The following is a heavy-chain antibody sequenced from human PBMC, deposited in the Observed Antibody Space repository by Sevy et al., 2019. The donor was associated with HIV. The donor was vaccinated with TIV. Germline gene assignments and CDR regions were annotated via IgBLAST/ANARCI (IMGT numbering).Heavy chain of an antibody. CDR1: GYTLTELS. V-gene: IGHV1-24*01. Sequence: ASVKVSCKVSGYTLTELSMHWVRQAPGKGLEWMGGFDPEDGETIYAQKFQGRVTMTEDTSTDTAYMELSSLRSEDTAVYYCATRGYDFCSGLRYNWFDPWAQGTLVTVSS. D-gene: IGHD3-3*01. CDR3: ATRGYDFCSGLRYNWFDP. J-gene: IGHJ5*02. CDR2: FDPEDGET.